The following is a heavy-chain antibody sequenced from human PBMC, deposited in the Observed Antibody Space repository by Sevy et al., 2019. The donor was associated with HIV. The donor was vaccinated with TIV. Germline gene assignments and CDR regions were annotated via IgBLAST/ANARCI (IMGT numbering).Heavy chain of an antibody. Sequence: ASVKVSCKVSGNTLTQLSMHWVRQVPGKGLEWMGSFDPEDDERIYAQKFQGRVTMTEDTSTDTAYMELSSLKSEDTAVYYCAITKDYYENSGDPFDYWGPGTLVTVSS. CDR2: FDPEDDER. CDR3: AITKDYYENSGDPFDY. D-gene: IGHD3-22*01. V-gene: IGHV1-24*01. CDR1: GNTLTQLS. J-gene: IGHJ4*02.